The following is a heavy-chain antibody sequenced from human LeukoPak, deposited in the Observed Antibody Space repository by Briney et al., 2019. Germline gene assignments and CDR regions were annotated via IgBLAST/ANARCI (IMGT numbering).Heavy chain of an antibody. CDR3: ARDGPIDIVVVPAANVVYGMDV. CDR1: GFTFSSYA. J-gene: IGHJ6*04. Sequence: GGSLRLSCAASGFTFSSYAMHWVRQAPGKGLEWVAVISYDGSNKYYADSVKGRFTISRDNSKNTLYLQMNSLRAEDTAAYYCARDGPIDIVVVPAANVVYGMDVWGKGTTVTVSS. CDR2: ISYDGSNK. D-gene: IGHD2-2*01. V-gene: IGHV3-30*04.